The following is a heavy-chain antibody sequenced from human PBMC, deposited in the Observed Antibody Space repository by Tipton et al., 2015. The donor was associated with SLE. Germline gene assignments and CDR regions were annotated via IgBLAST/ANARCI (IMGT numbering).Heavy chain of an antibody. J-gene: IGHJ4*02. Sequence: TLSLTCTVSGGSISRSTPYLGWIRQPPGKGLEWIGNINYSGTTYYNPSLRSRVTTSVDTSKNQFSLKLTSVTAADTAVYYCASFLWYSSGSFEDWGQGALVSVSS. CDR3: ASFLWYSSGSFED. CDR1: GGSISRSTPY. D-gene: IGHD6-19*01. CDR2: INYSGTT. V-gene: IGHV4-39*07.